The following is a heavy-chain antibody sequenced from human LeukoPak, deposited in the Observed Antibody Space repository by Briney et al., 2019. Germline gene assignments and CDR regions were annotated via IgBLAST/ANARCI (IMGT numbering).Heavy chain of an antibody. J-gene: IGHJ4*02. CDR2: IYGGGDA. CDR3: ARGGYDSSGYFNY. V-gene: IGHV3-66*01. Sequence: GGSLRLSCTASGFTFSITYMAWVRQAPGKGLEWVSVIYGGGDAYYADSVKGRFTISRDNAKNSLYLQMNSLRAEDTAVYYCARGGYDSSGYFNYWGQGTLVTVSS. D-gene: IGHD3-22*01. CDR1: GFTFSITY.